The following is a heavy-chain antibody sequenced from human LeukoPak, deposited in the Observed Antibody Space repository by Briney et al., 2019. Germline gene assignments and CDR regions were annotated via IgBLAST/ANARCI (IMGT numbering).Heavy chain of an antibody. Sequence: SETLSLTCAVHGGSFTGYHSNWIRQSPGKGLEWIGEINDIGRTNYNPPPNSRFTLSVHTTKKQSSPKFISVPAADPAVYYCARERTTVVTLSYYFDFWGQGTLVSVSS. CDR3: ARERTTVVTLSYYFDF. CDR2: INDIGRT. J-gene: IGHJ4*02. D-gene: IGHD4-23*01. V-gene: IGHV4-34*01. CDR1: GGSFTGYH.